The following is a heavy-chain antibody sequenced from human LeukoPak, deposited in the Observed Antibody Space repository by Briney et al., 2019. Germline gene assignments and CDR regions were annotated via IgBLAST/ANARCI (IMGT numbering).Heavy chain of an antibody. CDR3: ARVRAVSKRFVTMVRGMKNEYYFDY. V-gene: IGHV3-21*01. CDR1: GFTFSNYA. Sequence: GGSLRLSCAASGFTFSNYALNWVRQAPGKGLEWVSSISSSSRYIYYADSMKGRFTISRDNAKNSLYLQMNSLRAEDTAVYYCARVRAVSKRFVTMVRGMKNEYYFDYWGQGTLVTVSS. J-gene: IGHJ4*02. CDR2: ISSSSRYI. D-gene: IGHD3-10*01.